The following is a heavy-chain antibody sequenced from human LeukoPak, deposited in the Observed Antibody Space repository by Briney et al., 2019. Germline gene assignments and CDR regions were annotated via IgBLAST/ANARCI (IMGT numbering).Heavy chain of an antibody. D-gene: IGHD5-18*01. CDR1: AGSINSHY. V-gene: IGHV4-59*11. Sequence: KASETLSLTCTVSAGSINSHYWSWLRQAPGKGLEWIGYMYDSVRTKDNPTLKSRLTLSADTPKNQFSLRLSSVTAADTATYYCATIKRGSIYGYFDFWGQGILVTVSS. CDR3: ATIKRGSIYGYFDF. J-gene: IGHJ4*02. CDR2: MYDSVRT.